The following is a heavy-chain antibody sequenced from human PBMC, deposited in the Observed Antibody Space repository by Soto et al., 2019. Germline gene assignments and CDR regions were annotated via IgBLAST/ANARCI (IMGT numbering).Heavy chain of an antibody. D-gene: IGHD3-22*01. CDR2: IYWDDDK. J-gene: IGHJ3*02. CDR1: GFSLSTSGVG. CDR3: ALTQADYYDSSGDAFDI. V-gene: IGHV2-5*02. Sequence: SGPTLVKPTQTLTLTCTFSGFSLSTSGVGVGWIRQPPGKALEWLALIYWDDDKRYSPSLKSRLTITKDTSKNQVVLTMTNMDPVDTATYYCALTQADYYDSSGDAFDIWGQGTMVTVSS.